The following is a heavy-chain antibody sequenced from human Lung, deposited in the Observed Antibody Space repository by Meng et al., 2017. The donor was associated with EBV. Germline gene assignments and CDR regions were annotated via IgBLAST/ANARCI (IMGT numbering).Heavy chain of an antibody. V-gene: IGHV4-34*01. D-gene: IGHD2-21*01. CDR2: INHSGST. CDR3: ARDSDSAYSLGY. Sequence: QVPLQQGGAGLLKPSETLSLTCAVYGGSFSGYYWSWICQPPGKGLEWIGEINHSGSTNYNPSLKSRVTISVDTSKNQFSLKLSSVTAADTAVYYCARDSDSAYSLGYWGQGTLVTVSS. J-gene: IGHJ4*02. CDR1: GGSFSGYY.